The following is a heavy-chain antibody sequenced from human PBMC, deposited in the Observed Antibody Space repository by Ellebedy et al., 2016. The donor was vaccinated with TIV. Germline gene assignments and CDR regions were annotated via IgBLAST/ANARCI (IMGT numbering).Heavy chain of an antibody. CDR2: INPSGGST. CDR3: ARDLGELLPALNFDY. V-gene: IGHV1-46*01. CDR1: GYTFTSYY. Sequence: AASVKVSCKASGYTFTSYYMHWVRQAPGQGLEWMGIINPSGGSTSYAQKFQGRVTMTRDTSTSTVYMELSSLRSEDTAVYYCARDLGELLPALNFDYWGQGSLVTVSS. J-gene: IGHJ4*02. D-gene: IGHD1-26*01.